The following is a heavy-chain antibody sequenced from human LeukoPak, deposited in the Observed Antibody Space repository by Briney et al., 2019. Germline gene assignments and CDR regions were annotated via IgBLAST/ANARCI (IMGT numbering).Heavy chain of an antibody. CDR3: AKDGLPSDHGVDV. CDR1: GFTFSSYS. V-gene: IGHV3-48*01. Sequence: GGSLRLSCAASGFTFSSYSMNWVRQAPGKGLEWVSYISSSSSTIYYADSVKGRFTISGDNSKNTLYLQLNSLRPEDAAVYYCAKDGLPSDHGVDVWGKGTTVTVSS. J-gene: IGHJ6*04. D-gene: IGHD2-21*01. CDR2: ISSSSSTI.